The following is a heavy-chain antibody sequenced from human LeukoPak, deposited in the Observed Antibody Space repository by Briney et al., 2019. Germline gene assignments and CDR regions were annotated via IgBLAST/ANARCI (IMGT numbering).Heavy chain of an antibody. V-gene: IGHV4-59*12. CDR3: ARGPNSSSAFDI. J-gene: IGHJ3*02. D-gene: IGHD6-6*01. CDR2: IHYNGNT. Sequence: PSETLSLTCTISGGSFSNYYWTWIRQPPGKGLEWIGYIHYNGNTNYSPSLMGRVSISVDTSKNQFSLKLSSVTAADTAVYYCARGPNSSSAFDIWGQGTMVTVSS. CDR1: GGSFSNYY.